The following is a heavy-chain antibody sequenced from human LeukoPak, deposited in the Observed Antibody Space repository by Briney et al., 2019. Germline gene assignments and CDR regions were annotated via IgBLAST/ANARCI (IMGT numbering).Heavy chain of an antibody. CDR1: GFTLSTYA. D-gene: IGHD2-2*01. CDR3: ARDLSYCTITSCSYYYYGMDV. V-gene: IGHV3-30*04. J-gene: IGHJ6*02. CDR2: ISYDGSDT. Sequence: GGSLRLSCAASGFTLSTYAMHWVRQAPGEGLEWVAVISYDGSDTYYADSVKGRFTISRDSSKNTLYLQMTSLRAEDTAVYYCARDLSYCTITSCSYYYYGMDVWGQGTTVAVSS.